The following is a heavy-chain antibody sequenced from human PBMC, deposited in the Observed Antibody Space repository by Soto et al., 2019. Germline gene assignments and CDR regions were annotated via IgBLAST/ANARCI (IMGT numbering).Heavy chain of an antibody. J-gene: IGHJ4*02. CDR3: ARQLLAAADGYYFDY. D-gene: IGHD6-13*01. Sequence: PGGSLRLSCAASGFTFSDYYMSWIRQAPGKGLEWVSYISSSGSTIYYADSVKGRFTISRDNAKNSLYLQMNSLRAEDTAVYYCARQLLAAADGYYFDYWGQGTLVTVSS. V-gene: IGHV3-11*01. CDR1: GFTFSDYY. CDR2: ISSSGSTI.